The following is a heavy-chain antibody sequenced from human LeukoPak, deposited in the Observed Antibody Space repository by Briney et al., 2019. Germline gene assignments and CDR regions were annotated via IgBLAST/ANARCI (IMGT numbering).Heavy chain of an antibody. CDR1: GFTFSSYA. D-gene: IGHD2-15*01. CDR2: ISGSGGST. V-gene: IGHV3-23*01. J-gene: IGHJ3*02. CDR3: AKDCPGYCSGGSCFGDAFDI. Sequence: GGSLRLSCAASGFTFSSYATSWVRQAPGKGLEWVSAISGSGGSTYYADSVKGRFTISRDNSKNTLYLQMNSLRAEDTAVYYCAKDCPGYCSGGSCFGDAFDIWGQGTMVTVSS.